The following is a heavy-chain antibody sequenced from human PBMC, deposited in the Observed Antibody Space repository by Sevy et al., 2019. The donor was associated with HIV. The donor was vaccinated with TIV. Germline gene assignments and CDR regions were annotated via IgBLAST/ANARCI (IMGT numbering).Heavy chain of an antibody. CDR1: GYTLTELS. Sequence: ASVKVSCKVSGYTLTELSMHWVRQAPGKGLEWMGGFDPEDGETIYAQKFQGRVTMTEDTSTDTAYMELSSLRSEDTDVYYCATDPITPAAGARLGDWGQGTLVTVSS. V-gene: IGHV1-24*01. CDR2: FDPEDGET. D-gene: IGHD6-13*01. CDR3: ATDPITPAAGARLGD. J-gene: IGHJ4*02.